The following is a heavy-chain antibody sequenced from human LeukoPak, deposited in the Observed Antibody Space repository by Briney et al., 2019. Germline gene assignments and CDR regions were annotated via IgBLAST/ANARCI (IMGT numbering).Heavy chain of an antibody. CDR3: ARGFYDFSL. CDR1: GYSFTSHY. J-gene: IGHJ4*02. Sequence: ASVTVSCKASGYSFTSHYMHWVRQAPGQGLEWMGIINPSGGSTTYAQKFQGRVTMTTDTSTSTIYMELSSLRSEDTAFSCCARGFYDFSLWGQGTLVTVSS. CDR2: INPSGGST. V-gene: IGHV1-46*01. D-gene: IGHD3-3*01.